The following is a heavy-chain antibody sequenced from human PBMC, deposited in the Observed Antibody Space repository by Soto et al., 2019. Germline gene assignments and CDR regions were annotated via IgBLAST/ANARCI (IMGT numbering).Heavy chain of an antibody. Sequence: ASVKVSCKASGGTFSSYAISWVRQAPGQGLEWMGGIIPIFGTANYAQKFQGRVTITAGESTSTAYMELSSLRSEDTAVYYCARTHIVVVTATLTYGMDVWGQGTTVTVSS. J-gene: IGHJ6*02. D-gene: IGHD2-21*02. V-gene: IGHV1-69*13. CDR3: ARTHIVVVTATLTYGMDV. CDR1: GGTFSSYA. CDR2: IIPIFGTA.